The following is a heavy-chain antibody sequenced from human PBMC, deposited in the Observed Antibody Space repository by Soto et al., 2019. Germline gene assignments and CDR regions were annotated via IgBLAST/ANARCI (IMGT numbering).Heavy chain of an antibody. CDR3: ARVESGYYIGPDY. V-gene: IGHV3-7*05. CDR2: IKQDGSEK. CDR1: GFTFSSYW. D-gene: IGHD3-3*01. J-gene: IGHJ4*02. Sequence: GGSLRLSCAASGFTFSSYWMSWVRQAPGKGLEWVANIKQDGSEKYYVDSVKGRFTISRDNAKNPLYLQMNSLRAEDTAVYYCARVESGYYIGPDYWGQGTLVTVSS.